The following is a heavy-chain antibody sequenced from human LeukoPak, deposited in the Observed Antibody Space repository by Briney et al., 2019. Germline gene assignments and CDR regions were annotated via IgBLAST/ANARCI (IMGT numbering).Heavy chain of an antibody. J-gene: IGHJ4*02. V-gene: IGHV4-39*01. CDR2: IYYSGNT. Sequence: SETLSLTCTVSGVSLSGSNSYWGWIRQPPGKGLEWIGSIYYSGNTYYNASLKSQVSISIDTSKNQFSLRLTSVTAADTAVYYCARQTGSGLFILPGGQGTLVTASS. D-gene: IGHD3/OR15-3a*01. CDR3: ARQTGSGLFILP. CDR1: GVSLSGSNSY.